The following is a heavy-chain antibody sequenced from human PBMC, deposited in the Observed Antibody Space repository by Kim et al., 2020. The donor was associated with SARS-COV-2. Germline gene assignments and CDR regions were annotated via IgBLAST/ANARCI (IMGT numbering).Heavy chain of an antibody. J-gene: IGHJ4*02. CDR1: GFTFSSYA. V-gene: IGHV3-23*01. D-gene: IGHD3-22*01. CDR3: ANIQPGAYYYDSSGAFDY. CDR2: ISGSGGST. Sequence: GGSLRLSCAASGFTFSSYAMSWVRQAPGKGLEWVSAISGSGGSTYYADSVKGRFTISRDNSKNTLYLQMNSLRAEDTAAYYCANIQPGAYYYDSSGAFDYWGQGTLVTVSS.